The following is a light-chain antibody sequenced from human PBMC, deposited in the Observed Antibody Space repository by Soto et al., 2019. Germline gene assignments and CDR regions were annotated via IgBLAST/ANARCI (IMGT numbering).Light chain of an antibody. J-gene: IGKJ1*01. Sequence: DIQMTQSPSTLSARVGDRVSITCRASQTINNLMAWYQQKPGQAPKLLIYKASNLETGVPSRFSGSGSGTDFTLTINRLEPEDFAVYFCQHYGGSPGTFGQGTKVDIK. CDR1: QTINNL. CDR2: KAS. CDR3: QHYGGSPGT. V-gene: IGKV1-5*03.